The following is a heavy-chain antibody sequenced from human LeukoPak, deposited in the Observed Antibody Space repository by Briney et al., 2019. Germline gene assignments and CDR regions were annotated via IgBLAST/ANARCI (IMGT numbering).Heavy chain of an antibody. Sequence: ASVKVSCKASGYTFTSYYMHWVRQAPGQGLEWMGWINPNSGGTNYAQKFQGRVTMTRDTSISTAYMELSRLRSDDTAVYYCARVTPHSDNWNYVPPLDYWGQGTLVTVSS. CDR2: INPNSGGT. CDR1: GYTFTSYY. J-gene: IGHJ4*02. CDR3: ARVTPHSDNWNYVPPLDY. V-gene: IGHV1-2*02. D-gene: IGHD1-7*01.